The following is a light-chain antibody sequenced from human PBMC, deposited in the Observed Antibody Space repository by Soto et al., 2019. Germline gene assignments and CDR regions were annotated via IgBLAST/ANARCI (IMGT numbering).Light chain of an antibody. CDR1: NRDVGSYNL. Sequence: QSALTQPASVSGSPGQSITIACTGTNRDVGSYNLVSWYQQRPGEAPKLIISEVRNRPSGISYRFTGSKSGNTASLTISGLQAEDEADYYCSSYSTTTTPQWVFGGGTKVTVL. CDR3: SSYSTTTTPQWV. J-gene: IGLJ3*02. V-gene: IGLV2-14*01. CDR2: EVR.